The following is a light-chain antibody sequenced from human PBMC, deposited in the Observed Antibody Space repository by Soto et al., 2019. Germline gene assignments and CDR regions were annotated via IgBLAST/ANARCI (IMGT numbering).Light chain of an antibody. J-gene: IGKJ3*01. V-gene: IGKV1-13*02. CDR1: QGISSS. CDR3: QQFNRFPVT. CDR2: HAS. Sequence: AIQLTQSPSSLSASVGDRVTLTCRASQGISSSLAWYQQKPGKAPKLLIYHASSLESGVPSRFSGSGSGTDFTLTISSLQPEDFATYYCQQFNRFPVTFGPGTKVVLK.